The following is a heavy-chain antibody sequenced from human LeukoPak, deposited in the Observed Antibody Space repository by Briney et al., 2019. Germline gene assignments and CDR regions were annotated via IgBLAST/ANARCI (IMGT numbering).Heavy chain of an antibody. J-gene: IGHJ6*03. D-gene: IGHD2-2*01. CDR1: GFTFSSYS. Sequence: GGSLRLSCAASGFTFSSYSMNWVRQAPGKGLEWVSYISSSSSTIYYADSVKGRFTISRDNAKNSLYLQMNSLRAEDTAVYYCARDLGELGYCSSTSCYYYYMDVWGEGTTVTVSS. CDR2: ISSSSSTI. V-gene: IGHV3-48*04. CDR3: ARDLGELGYCSSTSCYYYYMDV.